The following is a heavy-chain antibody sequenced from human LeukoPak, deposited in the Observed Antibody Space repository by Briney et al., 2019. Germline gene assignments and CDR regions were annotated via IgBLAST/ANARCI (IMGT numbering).Heavy chain of an antibody. CDR2: ICGSGDPT. J-gene: IGHJ4*02. CDR1: GFTFSSYG. V-gene: IGHV3-23*01. Sequence: GGSLRLSCAASGFTFSSYGMSWVRQAPGKGLEWVSVICGSGDPTYYADSVKGRFTISRDNPKNTLYLQMNNLRAEDTAVYYCGTSDCSGGGCYYDFWGQGTLVAVSS. D-gene: IGHD2-15*01. CDR3: GTSDCSGGGCYYDF.